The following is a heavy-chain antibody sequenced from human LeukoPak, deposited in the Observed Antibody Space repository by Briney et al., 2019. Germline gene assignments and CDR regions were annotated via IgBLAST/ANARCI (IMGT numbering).Heavy chain of an antibody. Sequence: ASVKVSCKASGYTFTGYYMHWVRQAPGQGLEWMGWINPNSGGTNYAQKFQGRVTMTRDTSISTAYMELSRLRSDDTAVYYCARERWQWLVFGDLDYWGQGTLVTVSS. D-gene: IGHD6-19*01. CDR1: GYTFTGYY. V-gene: IGHV1-2*02. J-gene: IGHJ4*02. CDR3: ARERWQWLVFGDLDY. CDR2: INPNSGGT.